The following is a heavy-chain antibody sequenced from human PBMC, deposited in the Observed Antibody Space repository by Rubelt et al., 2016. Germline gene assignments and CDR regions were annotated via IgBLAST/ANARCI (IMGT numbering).Heavy chain of an antibody. D-gene: IGHD2-15*01. Sequence: QLQLQESGPGLVKPSETLSLTCTVSGGSISSSSYYWGWIRQPPGKGLEWIGSIYYSGVTYYNPSLKSRVTISVDTSKNQFSLKLSSVTAADTAVYYCARVDVVVAATYFDYWGQGTLVTVSS. CDR2: IYYSGVT. J-gene: IGHJ4*02. CDR3: ARVDVVVAATYFDY. CDR1: GGSISSSSYY. V-gene: IGHV4-39*07.